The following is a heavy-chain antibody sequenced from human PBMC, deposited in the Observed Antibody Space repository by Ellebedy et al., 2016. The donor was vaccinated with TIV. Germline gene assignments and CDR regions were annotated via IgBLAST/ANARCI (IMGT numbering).Heavy chain of an antibody. CDR1: GYSIRSGYY. V-gene: IGHV4-38-2*02. Sequence: GSLRLSCTVSGYSIRSGYYWGWIRQPPGKGLEWIGSIYHSGSTYYNPSLKSRVTISVDTSKNQFSLKLSSVTAADTAVYYCARWGIVATLTWFDPWGQGTLVTVSS. D-gene: IGHD5-12*01. CDR2: IYHSGST. CDR3: ARWGIVATLTWFDP. J-gene: IGHJ5*02.